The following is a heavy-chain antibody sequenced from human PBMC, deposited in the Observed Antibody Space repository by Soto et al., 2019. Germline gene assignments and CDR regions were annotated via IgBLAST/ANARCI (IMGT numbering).Heavy chain of an antibody. Sequence: ASVKVSCKVSGYTLTELSMHWVRQAPGKGLEWMGGFDPEDGETIYAQKFQGRVTMTEDTSTDTAYMELSSLRSEDTAVYYCATDLRTPPHYYYMHVPGKATTVSVSS. D-gene: IGHD5-12*01. CDR3: ATDLRTPPHYYYMHV. V-gene: IGHV1-24*01. J-gene: IGHJ6*03. CDR1: GYTLTELS. CDR2: FDPEDGET.